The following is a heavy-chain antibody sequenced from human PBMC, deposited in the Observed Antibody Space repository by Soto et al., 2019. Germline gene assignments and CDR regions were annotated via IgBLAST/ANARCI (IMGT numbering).Heavy chain of an antibody. D-gene: IGHD3-22*01. CDR1: GGSFSGCY. Sequence: SETLSHTCAVYGGSFSGCYWSWIRQPPGKGLEWIGEINHSGSTNYNPSLKSRVTISVDTSKNQFSLKLSSVTAADTAVYYCARRYDYSSGYYYVVLDYCGQASLVT. V-gene: IGHV4-34*01. J-gene: IGHJ4*02. CDR3: ARRYDYSSGYYYVVLDY. CDR2: INHSGST.